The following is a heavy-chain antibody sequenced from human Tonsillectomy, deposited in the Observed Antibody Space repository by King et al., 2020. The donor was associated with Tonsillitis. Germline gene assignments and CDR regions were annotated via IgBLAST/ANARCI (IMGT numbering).Heavy chain of an antibody. CDR2: IRYDGSNK. CDR1: GFTFNNYG. D-gene: IGHD6-19*01. V-gene: IGHV3-30*02. CDR3: AKEVPEYSSGWFLMDV. Sequence: VQLVESGGGVVQPGGSLRLSCAASGFTFNNYGMNWVRQAPGKGLEWVAFIRYDGSNKYCADSVKGRFTISRDNSKNTLYLQMNSLRPEDTAVYYCAKEVPEYSSGWFLMDVWGQGTTVTVSS. J-gene: IGHJ6*02.